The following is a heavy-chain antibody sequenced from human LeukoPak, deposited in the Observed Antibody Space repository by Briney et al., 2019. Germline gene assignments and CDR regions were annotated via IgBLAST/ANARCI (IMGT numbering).Heavy chain of an antibody. Sequence: SETLSLTCAVSGGSISSSNWWSWVRQPPGKGLEWIGEIYHSGSTNYNPSLKSRVTISVDKSKNQFSLKLSSVTAADTAVYYCARVKGSSGWYVPWFDPWGQGTLVTVSS. J-gene: IGHJ5*02. CDR1: GGSISSSNW. CDR2: IYHSGST. CDR3: ARVKGSSGWYVPWFDP. V-gene: IGHV4-4*02. D-gene: IGHD6-19*01.